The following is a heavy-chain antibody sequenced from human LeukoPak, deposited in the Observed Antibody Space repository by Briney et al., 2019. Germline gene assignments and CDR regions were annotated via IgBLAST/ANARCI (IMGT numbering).Heavy chain of an antibody. J-gene: IGHJ4*02. D-gene: IGHD3-3*01. Sequence: QAGGSLRLSCAASGFTFSSYWMSWVRQAPGKGLEWVANIKQDGSEKYYVDSVKGRFTISRDNAKNSLYLQMNSLRAEDTAVYYCAREGHLYYDFWSGQRDYWGQGTLVTVSS. V-gene: IGHV3-7*01. CDR2: IKQDGSEK. CDR3: AREGHLYYDFWSGQRDY. CDR1: GFTFSSYW.